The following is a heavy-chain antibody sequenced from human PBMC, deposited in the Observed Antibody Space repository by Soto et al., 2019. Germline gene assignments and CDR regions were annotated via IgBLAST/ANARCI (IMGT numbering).Heavy chain of an antibody. D-gene: IGHD3-10*01. CDR3: ARVSGRGSSPDYWYFDV. V-gene: IGHV3-21*01. CDR2: ISSSSSYI. CDR1: VFTFSSYS. Sequence: GGSLRLSCAASVFTFSSYSMNWVRHAPGKGLEWVSSISSSSSYIYYADSVKGRFTISRDNAKNSLYLQMNSLRAEDTAVCYCARVSGRGSSPDYWYFDVWGRGTLVTVSS. J-gene: IGHJ2*01.